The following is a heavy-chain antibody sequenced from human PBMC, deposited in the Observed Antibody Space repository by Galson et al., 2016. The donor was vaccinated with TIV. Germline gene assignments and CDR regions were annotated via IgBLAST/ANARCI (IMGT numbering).Heavy chain of an antibody. CDR1: EFGFTFTNAW. V-gene: IGHV3-15*01. CDR2: IKSRTDGGTT. J-gene: IGHJ5*02. CDR3: STDVGNSVSADT. Sequence: SLRLSCAAPEFGFTFTNAWMSWVRQAPGKGLEWVGRIKSRTDGGTTDYAAPVKGRFTISRDDSKKTLFLQMNSLKIEDTGVYYCSTDVGNSVSADTWGRGTLVIVSS. D-gene: IGHD2-21*01.